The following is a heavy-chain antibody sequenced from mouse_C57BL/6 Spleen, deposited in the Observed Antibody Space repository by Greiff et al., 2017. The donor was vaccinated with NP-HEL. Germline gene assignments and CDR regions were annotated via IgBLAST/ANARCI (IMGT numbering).Heavy chain of an antibody. V-gene: IGHV14-4*01. CDR1: GFNIKDDY. CDR2: IDPENGDT. D-gene: IGHD2-5*01. J-gene: IGHJ3*01. CDR3: TFIYYSNYSWFTY. Sequence: EVQLQQSGAELVRPGASVKLSCTASGFNIKDDYMHWVKQRPEQGLEWIGWIDPENGDTEYASKFQGKATITAYTSSTTAYLQLISLTSEDTAVYYCTFIYYSNYSWFTYWGQGTLVTVSA.